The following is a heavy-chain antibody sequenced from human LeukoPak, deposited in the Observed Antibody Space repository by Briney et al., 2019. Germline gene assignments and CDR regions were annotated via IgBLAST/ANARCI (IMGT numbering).Heavy chain of an antibody. D-gene: IGHD2-15*01. CDR1: GFTCNNYG. CDR2: IRYDGSNK. CDR3: AKLLYWYIDL. Sequence: PGGSLRLSRAASGFTCNNYGMQWVRQAPGKALEWVAFIRYDGSNKYYADSVKGRFTISRDNSKNTLYLQMNSLRAEDTAVYYCAKLLYWYIDLWGRGTLVTVSS. J-gene: IGHJ2*01. V-gene: IGHV3-30*02.